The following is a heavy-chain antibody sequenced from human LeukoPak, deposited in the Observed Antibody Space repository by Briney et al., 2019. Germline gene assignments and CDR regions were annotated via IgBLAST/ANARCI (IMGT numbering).Heavy chain of an antibody. J-gene: IGHJ4*02. CDR1: GGSFSGYY. Sequence: SETLSLTCAVYGGSFSGYYWSWIRQPPGKGLEWIGEINHSGSTNYNPSLKSRVTISVDTSKNQFSLKLSSVTAADTAVYYCARGGGSFDYWGQGTLVTVSS. CDR3: ARGGGSFDY. CDR2: INHSGST. V-gene: IGHV4-34*01. D-gene: IGHD2-15*01.